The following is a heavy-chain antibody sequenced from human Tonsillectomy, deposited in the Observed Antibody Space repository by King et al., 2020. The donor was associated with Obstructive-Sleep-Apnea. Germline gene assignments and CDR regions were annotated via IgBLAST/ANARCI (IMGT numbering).Heavy chain of an antibody. J-gene: IGHJ5*01. V-gene: IGHV3-23*04. CDR2: ISGSGGAP. CDR3: AKPYYDFWSGYSETWFDS. Sequence: VQLVESGGGLEQPGGSLRLSCSASGFTFNNYAMNWVRQAPGKGLEWVSSISGSGGAPYYADSVKGRFTTSSDNSKNTLYLQMNSLRAEDTAVYYCAKPYYDFWSGYSETWFDSWGQGTLVTVSS. D-gene: IGHD3-3*01. CDR1: GFTFNNYA.